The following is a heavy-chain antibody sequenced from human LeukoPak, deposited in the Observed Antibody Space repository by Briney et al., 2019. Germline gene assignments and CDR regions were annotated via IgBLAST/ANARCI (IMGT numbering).Heavy chain of an antibody. CDR3: ARTPYSSTRGAFDI. V-gene: IGHV4-39*07. D-gene: IGHD4-11*01. CDR1: GDSINSGTYY. Sequence: SETLSLTCTVSGDSINSGTYYWGWIRQPPGKGLEWIGSIYYSGTTYYNPSLKSRVTMSVDTSKNQFSLKLSSVTAADTAVYYCARTPYSSTRGAFDIWGQGTMVTVSS. J-gene: IGHJ3*02. CDR2: IYYSGTT.